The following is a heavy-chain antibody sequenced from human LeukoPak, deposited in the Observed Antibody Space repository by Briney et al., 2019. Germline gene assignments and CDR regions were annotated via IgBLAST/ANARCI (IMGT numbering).Heavy chain of an antibody. D-gene: IGHD4-17*01. CDR2: ISGSGGST. Sequence: GGSLRLSCAASGFTFSSYAMSWVRQAPGKGLEWVSAISGSGGSTYYADSVKGRFTISRDNSKNTLYLQVNSLRAEDTAVYYCARHDYGDPNHDYWGQGTLVTVSS. V-gene: IGHV3-23*01. CDR3: ARHDYGDPNHDY. CDR1: GFTFSSYA. J-gene: IGHJ4*02.